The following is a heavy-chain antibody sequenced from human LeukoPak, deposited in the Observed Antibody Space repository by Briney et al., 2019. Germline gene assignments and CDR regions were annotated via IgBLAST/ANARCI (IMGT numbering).Heavy chain of an antibody. Sequence: PGGSLRLSCAASGFTFSSYNMNWVRQAPGKGLEWVSSISSSSSSYIYYADSVKGRFTISRDNAKNSLYLQMNSLRAEDTAVYYCARRLPRADAFDIWGQGTMVTVSS. CDR1: GFTFSSYN. CDR2: ISSSSSSYI. V-gene: IGHV3-21*01. D-gene: IGHD2-21*02. J-gene: IGHJ3*02. CDR3: ARRLPRADAFDI.